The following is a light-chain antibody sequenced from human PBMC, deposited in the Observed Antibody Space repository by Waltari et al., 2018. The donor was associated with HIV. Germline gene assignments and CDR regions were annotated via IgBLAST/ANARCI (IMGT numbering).Light chain of an antibody. CDR3: HQYNNWPYT. J-gene: IGKJ2*01. CDR1: QGVNTN. V-gene: IGKV3-15*01. CDR2: GAS. Sequence: MMQSPDILHVSPGEGVTLTCRASQGVNTNVAWYQQRPGQAPRLLLYGASTRAAGFPARFSGGVSGTEFTLTISSRQSEDCALYFGHQYNNWPYTFGQGTKRDIQ.